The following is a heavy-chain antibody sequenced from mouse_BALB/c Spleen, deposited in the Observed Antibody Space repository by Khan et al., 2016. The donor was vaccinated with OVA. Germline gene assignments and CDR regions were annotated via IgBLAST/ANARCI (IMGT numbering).Heavy chain of an antibody. CDR1: GYTFTDYV. J-gene: IGHJ2*01. Sequence: QLQLVQSGPELKKPGETVKISCKASGYTFTDYVMNWVKQAPGKGLRWMGWINTYTGEPTYADDFKGRFAFSLETSASTAYLQINNLKNEDTATYFCTRFHGGYWGQGTTRTVSS. V-gene: IGHV9-3-1*01. CDR2: INTYTGEP. CDR3: TRFHGGY.